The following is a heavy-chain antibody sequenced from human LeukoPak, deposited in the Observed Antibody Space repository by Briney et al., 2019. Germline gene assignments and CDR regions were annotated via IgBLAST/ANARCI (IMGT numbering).Heavy chain of an antibody. V-gene: IGHV3-23*01. Sequence: GGSLRLSCTTFGFSFSDYPMTWVRQAPGKGLEWVSVITANGGVKFYADSVKGRFTVSRDNSNNTLYLLMNSPRADDTAVYYCGKDLDSGSYLPGVEYCGQGTLVTVSS. J-gene: IGHJ4*02. CDR2: ITANGGVK. CDR3: GKDLDSGSYLPGVEY. CDR1: GFSFSDYP. D-gene: IGHD1-26*01.